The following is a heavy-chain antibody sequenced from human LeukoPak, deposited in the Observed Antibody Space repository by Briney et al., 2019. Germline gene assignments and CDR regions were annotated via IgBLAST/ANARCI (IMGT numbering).Heavy chain of an antibody. Sequence: PSETLSLTCTVSGGSISSSSYYWGWIRQPPGKGVEWIGSIYYSGSTYYNPSLKSRVTISVDTSKNQFSLKLSSVTAADTAVYYCARYTVQGVSIDYWGQGTLVTVSS. J-gene: IGHJ4*02. CDR1: GGSISSSSYY. CDR2: IYYSGST. D-gene: IGHD3-10*01. CDR3: ARYTVQGVSIDY. V-gene: IGHV4-39*01.